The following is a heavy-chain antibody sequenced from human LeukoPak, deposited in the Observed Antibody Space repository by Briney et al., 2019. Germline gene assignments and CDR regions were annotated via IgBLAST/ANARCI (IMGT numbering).Heavy chain of an antibody. CDR1: GFSFSSYS. CDR2: ISGSGNAK. D-gene: IGHD2-2*01. J-gene: IGHJ4*02. V-gene: IGHV3-48*01. Sequence: GGSLRLSCAASGFSFSSYSMTWVRQAPGKGLEWVSYISGSGNAKHYTDSAKGRFTISRDNAKNALYLQMNSLRAEDTAVYFCARDYLYAFDYWGQGTLVTVSS. CDR3: ARDYLYAFDY.